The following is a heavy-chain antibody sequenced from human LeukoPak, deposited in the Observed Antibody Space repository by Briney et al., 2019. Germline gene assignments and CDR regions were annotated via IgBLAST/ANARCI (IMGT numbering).Heavy chain of an antibody. V-gene: IGHV3-64D*06. CDR2: ISSNGGST. Sequence: SGGYLRLSCSASGFTFSSYAMHWVRQGPGKGLEYVSAISSNGGSTYYADSVKGRFTISRDNSKNTLYLQMSSLRAEDTAVYYCVPGGWGYSIYFDYWGQGTLVTVSS. J-gene: IGHJ4*02. D-gene: IGHD2-21*01. CDR1: GFTFSSYA. CDR3: VPGGWGYSIYFDY.